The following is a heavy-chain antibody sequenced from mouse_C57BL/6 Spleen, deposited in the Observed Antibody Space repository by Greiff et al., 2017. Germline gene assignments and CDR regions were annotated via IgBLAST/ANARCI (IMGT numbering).Heavy chain of an antibody. CDR3: TREEDYGSSFDY. J-gene: IGHJ2*01. V-gene: IGHV5-9-1*02. CDR2: ISSGGDYI. D-gene: IGHD1-1*01. CDR1: GFTFSSYA. Sequence: EVKLVESGEGLVKPGGSLKLSCAASGFTFSSYAMSWVRQTPEKRLEWVAYISSGGDYIYYADTVKGRFTISGDNARNTLYLQMSRLKSEDTAMYYCTREEDYGSSFDYWGQGTTLTVSS.